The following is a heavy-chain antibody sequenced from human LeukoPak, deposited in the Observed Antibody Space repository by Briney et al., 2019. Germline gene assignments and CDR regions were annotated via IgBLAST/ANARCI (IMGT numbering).Heavy chain of an antibody. D-gene: IGHD3-10*01. CDR3: ASISSGSYYTTFDI. Sequence: SETLSLTCAVYGGSFSGYYWSWIRQPPGKGLEWIGEINHSGSTNYNPSLKSRVTISVDTSKNQFSLKLSSVTAADTAVYYCASISSGSYYTTFDIWGQGTMVTVSS. CDR1: GGSFSGYY. CDR2: INHSGST. V-gene: IGHV4-34*01. J-gene: IGHJ3*02.